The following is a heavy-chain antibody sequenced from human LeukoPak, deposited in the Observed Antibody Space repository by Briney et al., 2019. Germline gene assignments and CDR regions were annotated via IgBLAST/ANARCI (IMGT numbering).Heavy chain of an antibody. CDR2: ISGSGGST. D-gene: IGHD3-9*01. CDR1: GFTFTTYA. Sequence: PGGSLRLSRAASGFTFTTYALTWVRQAPGKGLEWVSTISGSGGSTYYAGSVKGRFTISRDNSKNTVYLQMNNLTAEDTAVYYCAKAHTTSLLTAYYCFDYWGQGTLVTVSS. CDR3: AKAHTTSLLTAYYCFDY. J-gene: IGHJ4*02. V-gene: IGHV3-23*01.